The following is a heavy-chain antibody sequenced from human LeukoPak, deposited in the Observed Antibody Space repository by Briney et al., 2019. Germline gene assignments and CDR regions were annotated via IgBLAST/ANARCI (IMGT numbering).Heavy chain of an antibody. CDR3: ASSYSYDSSAYMNY. CDR1: GGSISSGGYY. D-gene: IGHD3-22*01. J-gene: IGHJ4*02. Sequence: SETLSLTCTVSGGSISSGGYYWSWIRQPPGKGLEWIGYIYYSGSTNYNPSLRSRVSMSVATSRNQFSLKLSSVTAADSAVYYCASSYSYDSSAYMNYWGQGTLVTVSS. V-gene: IGHV4-61*08. CDR2: IYYSGST.